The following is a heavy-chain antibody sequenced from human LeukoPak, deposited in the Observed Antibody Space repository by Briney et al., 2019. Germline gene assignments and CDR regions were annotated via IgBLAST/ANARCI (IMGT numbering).Heavy chain of an antibody. J-gene: IGHJ5*02. CDR3: ARGSDSSGYTWFDP. Sequence: SETLSLTCTVSGGPIGTYYWSWIRQPPGKGLEWIGYISYSGSTNYNPSLKSRVTISVDTSKNQFSLRLSSVTAADTAVYYCARGSDSSGYTWFDPWGQGTLVTVSS. CDR1: GGPIGTYY. CDR2: ISYSGST. V-gene: IGHV4-59*01. D-gene: IGHD3-22*01.